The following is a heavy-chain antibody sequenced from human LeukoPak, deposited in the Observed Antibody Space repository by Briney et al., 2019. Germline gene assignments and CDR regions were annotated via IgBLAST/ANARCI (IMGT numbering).Heavy chain of an antibody. D-gene: IGHD6-13*01. J-gene: IGHJ4*02. CDR3: TRDQLNLAAALYYFDY. Sequence: GGSLRLSCAASGFTFSSYWMSWVRQAPGKGLEWVANIKQDGSEKYYVDSVKGRFTISRDNAKNSLYLRMNSLRAEDTAVYYCTRDQLNLAAALYYFDYWGQGTLVTVSS. CDR1: GFTFSSYW. CDR2: IKQDGSEK. V-gene: IGHV3-7*01.